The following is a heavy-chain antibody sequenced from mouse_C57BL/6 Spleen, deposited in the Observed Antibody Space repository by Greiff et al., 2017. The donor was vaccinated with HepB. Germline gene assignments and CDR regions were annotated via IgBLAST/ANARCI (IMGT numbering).Heavy chain of an antibody. Sequence: LQESGAELVRPGTSVKVSCKASGYAFTNYLIEWVKQRPGQGLEWIGVINPGSGGTNYNEKFKGKATLTADKSSSTAYMQLSSLTSEDSAVYFCARGPLMDYWGQGTSVTVSS. J-gene: IGHJ4*01. CDR2: INPGSGGT. CDR1: GYAFTNYL. V-gene: IGHV1-54*01. CDR3: ARGPLMDY.